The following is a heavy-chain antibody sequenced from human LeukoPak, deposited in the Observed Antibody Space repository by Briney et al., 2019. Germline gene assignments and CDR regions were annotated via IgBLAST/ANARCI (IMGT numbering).Heavy chain of an antibody. CDR3: ARVYCSGGSCYVSWFDP. Sequence: GESLKISCKGSGYSFTSYWISWVRQMPGKGLEWMGRIDPSDSYTNYSTSFQGHVTLSADKSIRPAYLQWSSLKASDTAMYYCARVYCSGGSCYVSWFDPWGKGTLVTVS. V-gene: IGHV5-10-1*01. CDR2: IDPSDSYT. CDR1: GYSFTSYW. J-gene: IGHJ5*02. D-gene: IGHD2-15*01.